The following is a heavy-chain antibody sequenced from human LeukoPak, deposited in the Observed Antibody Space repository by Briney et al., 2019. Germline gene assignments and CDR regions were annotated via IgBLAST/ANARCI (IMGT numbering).Heavy chain of an antibody. Sequence: GGSLRLSCVASGFTFSHYSMNWVRQAPGKGLEWVSSIRFTGSYIYYADSVKGRFTISRDNAKNSLYLQMNSLRAEDTAVYYCARDHGRYCSGGSCYFGGFFEYWGQGTLGTVSS. CDR3: ARDHGRYCSGGSCYFGGFFEY. D-gene: IGHD2-15*01. J-gene: IGHJ4*02. V-gene: IGHV3-21*04. CDR1: GFTFSHYS. CDR2: IRFTGSYI.